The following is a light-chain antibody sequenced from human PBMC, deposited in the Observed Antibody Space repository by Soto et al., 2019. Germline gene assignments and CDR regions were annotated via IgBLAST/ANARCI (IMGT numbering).Light chain of an antibody. CDR3: QQYGSSQS. V-gene: IGKV3-20*01. Sequence: EIVLTQSPGTLSLYPGERATLSCRASQSVSCSYLAWYQQKPGQAPRLLIYGVSNRDTGIPDRFSGSGSGTDFTLTISRLEPEDFAVYYCQQYGSSQSFGQGTKVEIK. J-gene: IGKJ1*01. CDR2: GVS. CDR1: QSVSCSY.